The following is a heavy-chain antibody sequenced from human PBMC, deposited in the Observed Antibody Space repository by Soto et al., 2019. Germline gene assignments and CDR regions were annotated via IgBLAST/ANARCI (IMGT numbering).Heavy chain of an antibody. D-gene: IGHD2-15*01. CDR2: IRSKAYGGTT. J-gene: IGHJ5*02. CDR1: GFTFGDYA. Sequence: EVQLVESGGGLVQPGRSLRLSCTASGFTFGDYAMSWFRQAPGKGLEWVGFIRSKAYGGTTGYAASVKGRFTISRDDSKSIAYLQMNSLKTEDTAVYYCTTSVVVVAASDARGQGTLVTVSS. CDR3: TTSVVVVAASDA. V-gene: IGHV3-49*03.